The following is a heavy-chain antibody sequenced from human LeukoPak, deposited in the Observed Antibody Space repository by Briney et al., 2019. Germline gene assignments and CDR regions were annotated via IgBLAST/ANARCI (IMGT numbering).Heavy chain of an antibody. CDR1: GFTFSSYA. Sequence: PGGSLRLSCAASGFTFSSYAMSWVRQAPGKGLEWVSAISGSGGSTYYADSVRGRFTISRDNSKNTLYLQMNSLRAEDTAVYYCGLGSGRSDFDYWGQGTLVTVSS. J-gene: IGHJ4*02. CDR2: ISGSGGST. V-gene: IGHV3-23*01. D-gene: IGHD3-10*01. CDR3: GLGSGRSDFDY.